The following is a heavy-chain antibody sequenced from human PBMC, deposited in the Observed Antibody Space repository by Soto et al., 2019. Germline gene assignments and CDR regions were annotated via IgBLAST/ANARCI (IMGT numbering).Heavy chain of an antibody. V-gene: IGHV3-48*03. D-gene: IGHD5-18*01. CDR3: AGERVDTATVFGMDV. CDR2: IRNSGSTI. J-gene: IGHJ6*02. CDR1: GFTFRSYE. Sequence: PGGSLRLSCAASGFTFRSYEMNWVRQAPGKGLEWVAFIRNSGSTIYYADSVRGRFTISRDNAKNSLYLQMNSLRAEDTGVYYCAGERVDTATVFGMDVWGQGTTVTVPS.